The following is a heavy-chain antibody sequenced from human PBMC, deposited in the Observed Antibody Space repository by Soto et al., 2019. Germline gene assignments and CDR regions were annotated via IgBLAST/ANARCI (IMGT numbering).Heavy chain of an antibody. CDR3: ARLLGYCSSTSCSPHYYYGMDV. V-gene: IGHV4-30-4*01. Sequence: NPSETLSLTCTVSGGSISSGGYYWSWIRQPPGKGLEWIGYIYYSGSTYYNPSLKSRVTISVDTSKNQFSLKLSSVTAADTAVYYCARLLGYCSSTSCSPHYYYGMDVWGQGTTVTVSS. J-gene: IGHJ6*02. CDR1: GGSISSGGYY. CDR2: IYYSGST. D-gene: IGHD2-2*01.